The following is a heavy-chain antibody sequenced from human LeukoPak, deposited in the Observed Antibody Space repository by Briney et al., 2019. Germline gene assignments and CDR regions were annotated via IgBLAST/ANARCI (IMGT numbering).Heavy chain of an antibody. V-gene: IGHV4-59*01. CDR1: GGSISSDH. Sequence: SETLSLTCTVSGGSISSDHWNWIRQPPGKGLEWIGCIYYSGRTYYNPSLKSRVSISVDMSKSQFSLRLTSVTAADTAAYYCARKNDFDIWGQGTLVTVSS. CDR3: ARKNDFDI. CDR2: IYYSGRT. J-gene: IGHJ3*02. D-gene: IGHD2/OR15-2a*01.